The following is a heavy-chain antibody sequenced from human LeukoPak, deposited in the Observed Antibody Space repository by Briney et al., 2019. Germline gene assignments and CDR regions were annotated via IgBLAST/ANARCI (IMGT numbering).Heavy chain of an antibody. V-gene: IGHV1-69*13. CDR1: GGTFISYA. J-gene: IGHJ5*02. Sequence: ASVKVSCKASGGTFISYAISWVRQAPGQGLEWMGGIIPIFGTANYAQKFQGRVTITADGSTSTAYMERSSLRSEDTAVYYCARGSVPAAGPLSWFDPWGQGTLVTVSS. D-gene: IGHD2-2*01. CDR3: ARGSVPAAGPLSWFDP. CDR2: IIPIFGTA.